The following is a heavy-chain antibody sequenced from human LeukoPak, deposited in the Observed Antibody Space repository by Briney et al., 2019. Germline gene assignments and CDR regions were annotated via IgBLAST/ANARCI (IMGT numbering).Heavy chain of an antibody. J-gene: IGHJ2*01. CDR3: ARRSEMDWYFDL. Sequence: SETLSLTCTVSGGSISSYYWGCIRQPPGKGLEWIGSIYYSGSTYYSPSLKSRVTISVDTSKNQFSLKLSSVTAADTAVYYCARRSEMDWYFDLWGRGTLVTVSS. V-gene: IGHV4-39*01. D-gene: IGHD1-14*01. CDR1: GGSISSYY. CDR2: IYYSGST.